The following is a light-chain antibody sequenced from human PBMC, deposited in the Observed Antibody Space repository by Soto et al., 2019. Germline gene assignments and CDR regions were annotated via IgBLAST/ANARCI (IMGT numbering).Light chain of an antibody. CDR3: QQSSITPLT. J-gene: IGKJ4*01. V-gene: IGKV1-39*01. CDR1: QTISTY. CDR2: GTS. Sequence: DVPMTQSPSSLSASVGDRVVITCRASQTISTYLNWYRQKPGKAPELLIYGTSDLESGVPSRFRGSGSGTEFTLTISSRLPDDFATYFCQQSSITPLTFGGGTKVEIK.